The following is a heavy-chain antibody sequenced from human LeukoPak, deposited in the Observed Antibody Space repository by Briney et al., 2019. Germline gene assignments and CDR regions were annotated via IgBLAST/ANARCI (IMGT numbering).Heavy chain of an antibody. V-gene: IGHV3-21*01. Sequence: GSLRLSCAASGFTFSSNSMNWVRQAPGKGLEWVSSISGSGTYIYYADSGKGRFTISRDNTTNSVYLQMKSLRAEDTGVYYCARDLAYCGGDCGHWGQGTLVTVSP. J-gene: IGHJ4*02. CDR2: ISGSGTYI. CDR3: ARDLAYCGGDCGH. D-gene: IGHD2-21*01. CDR1: GFTFSSNS.